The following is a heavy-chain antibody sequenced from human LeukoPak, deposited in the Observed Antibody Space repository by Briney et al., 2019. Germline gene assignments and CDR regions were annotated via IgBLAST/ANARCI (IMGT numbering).Heavy chain of an antibody. D-gene: IGHD3-22*01. CDR2: ISWNSGSI. Sequence: SLRLSCAASGFTFDDYAMHWVRRAPGKGLEWVSGISWNSGSIGYADSVKGRFTISRDNAENSLYLQMNSLRAEDTALYYCAKDSRGGDYDSSGENFDYWGQGTLVTVSS. V-gene: IGHV3-9*01. J-gene: IGHJ4*02. CDR3: AKDSRGGDYDSSGENFDY. CDR1: GFTFDDYA.